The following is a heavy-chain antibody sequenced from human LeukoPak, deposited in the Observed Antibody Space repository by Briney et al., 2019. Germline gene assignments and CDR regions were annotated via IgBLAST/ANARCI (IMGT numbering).Heavy chain of an antibody. Sequence: PGGSLRLSCAASGFTFSDYYMSWIRQAPGKGLAWVSYISSSSSYTNYADSVKGRFTISRDNAKNSLYLQMNSLRAEDTAVCYCARERGYSSSWYRLDYWGQGTLVTVSS. CDR1: GFTFSDYY. J-gene: IGHJ4*02. CDR2: ISSSSSYT. V-gene: IGHV3-11*06. CDR3: ARERGYSSSWYRLDY. D-gene: IGHD6-13*01.